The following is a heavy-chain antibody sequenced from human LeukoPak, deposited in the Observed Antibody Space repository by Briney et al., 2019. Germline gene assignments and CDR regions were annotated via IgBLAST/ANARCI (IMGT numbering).Heavy chain of an antibody. CDR1: GFTFSSYS. V-gene: IGHV3-21*01. Sequence: PGGSLRLSCAASGFTFSSYSMNWVRQAPGKGLEWVSSISSSSSYIYYADSVKGRFTISRDNAKNSLYLQMNSLRAEDTAVYYCARDRGGYSYGYRYRGQGTLVTVSS. D-gene: IGHD5-18*01. CDR2: ISSSSSYI. CDR3: ARDRGGYSYGYRY. J-gene: IGHJ4*02.